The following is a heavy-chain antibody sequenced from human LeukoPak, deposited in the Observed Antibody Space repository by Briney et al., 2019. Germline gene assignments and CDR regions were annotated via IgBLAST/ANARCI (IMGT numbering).Heavy chain of an antibody. J-gene: IGHJ4*02. V-gene: IGHV4-30-2*01. CDR2: IYHSGST. Sequence: SETLSLTCTVSGDSVSLDGYYWSWIRQPPGKGPEWIGYIYHSGSTYYNPSLKSRVIISVDRSKLQFSLKLSSVTAADTAVYYCARRGPQDYFDYWGQGTLVTVSS. D-gene: IGHD3-10*01. CDR3: ARRGPQDYFDY. CDR1: GDSVSLDGYY.